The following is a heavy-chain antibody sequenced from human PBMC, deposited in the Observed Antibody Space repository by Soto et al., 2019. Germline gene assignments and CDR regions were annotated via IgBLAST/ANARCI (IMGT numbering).Heavy chain of an antibody. Sequence: QVQLVQSGAEVKKPGSSVKVSCNASGGTFSSYAISWVRQAPGQGLEWMGGIIPIFGTANYAQKFQGRVTITADKSTSTAYMELSSLRSEDTAVYYCARGKYCGGDCYAEYFQHWGQGTLVTVSS. D-gene: IGHD2-21*02. CDR3: ARGKYCGGDCYAEYFQH. J-gene: IGHJ1*01. V-gene: IGHV1-69*06. CDR2: IIPIFGTA. CDR1: GGTFSSYA.